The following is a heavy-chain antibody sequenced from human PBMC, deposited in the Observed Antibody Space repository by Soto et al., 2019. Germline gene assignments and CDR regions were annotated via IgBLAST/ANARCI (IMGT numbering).Heavy chain of an antibody. Sequence: ASAKVSCKASGYTFTSYGISWVRQAPGQGLEWMGWINAGNGNTKYSQKFQGRVTITRDTSASTAYMELSSLRSEDTAVYYCARDLGGWPDYWGQGTLVTVS. CDR2: INAGNGNT. V-gene: IGHV1-3*01. CDR1: GYTFTSYG. D-gene: IGHD2-15*01. CDR3: ARDLGGWPDY. J-gene: IGHJ4*02.